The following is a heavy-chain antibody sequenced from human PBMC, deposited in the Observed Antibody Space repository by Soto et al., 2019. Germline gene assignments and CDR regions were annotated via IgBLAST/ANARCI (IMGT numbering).Heavy chain of an antibody. J-gene: IGHJ4*02. CDR2: IYYLGST. CDR3: ARDGYDGSGSPYPAY. D-gene: IGHD3-10*01. V-gene: IGHV4-59*01. Sequence: PSETLSLTCSVSGGSMSEYFWSWIRQSPGKGLEWIGYIYYLGSTDYNPSLKSRVTISVDTSKRQFSLRLTSVTAADTAVYYCARDGYDGSGSPYPAYRSPGTQVTVSS. CDR1: GGSMSEYF.